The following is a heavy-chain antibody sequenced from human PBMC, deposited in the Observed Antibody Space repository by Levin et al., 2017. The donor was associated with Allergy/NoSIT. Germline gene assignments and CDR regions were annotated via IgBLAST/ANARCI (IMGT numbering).Heavy chain of an antibody. D-gene: IGHD6-19*01. J-gene: IGHJ4*02. CDR3: ARGLVQWLVRPGFRRTGY. V-gene: IGHV1-8*01. CDR2: MNPNSGNT. CDR1: GYTFTSYD. Sequence: GESLKISCKASGYTFTSYDINWVRQATGQGLEWMGWMNPNSGNTGYAQKFQGRVTMTRNTSISTAYMELSSLRSEDTAVYYCARGLVQWLVRPGFRRTGYWGQGTLVTVSS.